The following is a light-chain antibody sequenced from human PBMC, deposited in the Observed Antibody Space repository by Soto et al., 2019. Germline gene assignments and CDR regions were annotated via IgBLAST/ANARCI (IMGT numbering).Light chain of an antibody. CDR3: QQSLRSPIT. Sequence: DIQMTQSPSSLSASVGDTVTMTCRASQSSALSLNWYQQKPGKAPKLLIYVAFTLESEVPSRFSCSGSGTEFTLTIRSLQPEDFATYYCQQSLRSPITFGQGTRLE. CDR2: VAF. CDR1: QSSALS. J-gene: IGKJ5*01. V-gene: IGKV1-39*01.